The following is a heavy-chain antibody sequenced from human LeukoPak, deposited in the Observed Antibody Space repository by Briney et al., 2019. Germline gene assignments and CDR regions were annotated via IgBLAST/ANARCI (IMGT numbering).Heavy chain of an antibody. V-gene: IGHV3-23*01. J-gene: IGHJ4*02. Sequence: GGSLRLPCAASGFTFSSCAMSWVRQAPGKGLEWVSTIIDSGNSIYYADSAEGRFTIPRDNSKNTLYLQMNSLRAGDTAVYYCAKDPIFSGSYGVFDYWGLGTLVTVSS. CDR2: IIDSGNSI. CDR3: AKDPIFSGSYGVFDY. D-gene: IGHD1-26*01. CDR1: GFTFSSCA.